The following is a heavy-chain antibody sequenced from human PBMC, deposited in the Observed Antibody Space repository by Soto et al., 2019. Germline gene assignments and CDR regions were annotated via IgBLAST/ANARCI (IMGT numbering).Heavy chain of an antibody. CDR3: AKALYYYGSSPLDH. D-gene: IGHD3-22*01. J-gene: IGHJ4*02. CDR2: INSDGTDS. CDR1: GFDFEDFA. Sequence: GGSLRLSCAAAGFDFEDFAMHWVRQAPGKGLEWVSLINSDGTDSYYMDSVRGRFTISRDNGKNSLYLQMDRLRPEDTAFYFCAKALYYYGSSPLDHWGQGTLVTVSS. V-gene: IGHV3-43D*04.